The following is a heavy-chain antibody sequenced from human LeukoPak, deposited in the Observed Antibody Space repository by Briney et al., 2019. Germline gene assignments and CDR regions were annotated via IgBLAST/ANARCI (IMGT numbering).Heavy chain of an antibody. J-gene: IGHJ4*02. Sequence: PGGSLRLSCAASGFTFSTYGMHWVRQAPGKGLEWVAVVSFDSNNLYYADSVKGRFTISRDNSKNTLYLQMNSLRGEDTAVYYCARGIHGGNTGVFDYWGQGTLVTVSS. CDR3: ARGIHGGNTGVFDY. V-gene: IGHV3-30*03. D-gene: IGHD4-23*01. CDR1: GFTFSTYG. CDR2: VSFDSNNL.